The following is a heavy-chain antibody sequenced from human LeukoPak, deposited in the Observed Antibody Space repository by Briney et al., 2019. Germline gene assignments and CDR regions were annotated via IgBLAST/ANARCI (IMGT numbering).Heavy chain of an antibody. Sequence: GESLKISCQGSGFTFTNYWIGWVRQMPGKGLEWMGIVYPGDSDTKYSPSFEGQVTISADKSINTAYLQWSSLKASDTAMYYCARRLYSSSWYGFDIWGQGTMVTVSS. CDR1: GFTFTNYW. V-gene: IGHV5-51*01. J-gene: IGHJ3*02. CDR3: ARRLYSSSWYGFDI. D-gene: IGHD6-13*01. CDR2: VYPGDSDT.